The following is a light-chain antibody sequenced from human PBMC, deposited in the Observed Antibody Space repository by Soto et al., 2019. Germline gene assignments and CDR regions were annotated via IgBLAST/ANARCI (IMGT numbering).Light chain of an antibody. CDR3: QNYNSAPWT. Sequence: DIQMTQSPSSLSASVGDRVTITCRASQGISNYVAWYQQKPGKVPKLLIYAASTLQSGVPSRFSGSGSGTDFTLNISSLQPEDVATYDCQNYNSAPWTFGQGTKVEIK. CDR2: AAS. J-gene: IGKJ1*01. CDR1: QGISNY. V-gene: IGKV1-27*01.